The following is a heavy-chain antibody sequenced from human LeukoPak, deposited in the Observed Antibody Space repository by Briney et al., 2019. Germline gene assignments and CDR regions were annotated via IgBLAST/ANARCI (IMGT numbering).Heavy chain of an antibody. CDR1: GYSFTSYW. CDR2: IYPGDSDS. V-gene: IGHV5-51*01. J-gene: IGHJ4*02. Sequence: GESLKISCKGSGYSFTSYWIGWVRQMPGKGLEWMGIIYPGDSDSRYSPSFQGQVTISADKSISIAYLQWNSLEASDTAIYYCARFPPSGTPDYWGQGTLVTVSS. CDR3: ARFPPSGTPDY. D-gene: IGHD6-13*01.